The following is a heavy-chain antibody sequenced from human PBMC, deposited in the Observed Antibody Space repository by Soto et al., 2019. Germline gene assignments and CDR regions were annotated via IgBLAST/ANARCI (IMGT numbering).Heavy chain of an antibody. V-gene: IGHV4-34*01. D-gene: IGHD3-3*01. CDR2: INHSGST. CDR1: GGSFSGYY. Sequence: SETLSLTCAVYGGSFSGYYWSWIRQPPGKGLEWIGEINHSGSTNYNPSLKSRVTISVDTSKNQFSLKLSSVTAADTAVYYCGRGRNSWSGDVDPPAFDYWGQGTLVTVSS. CDR3: GRGRNSWSGDVDPPAFDY. J-gene: IGHJ4*02.